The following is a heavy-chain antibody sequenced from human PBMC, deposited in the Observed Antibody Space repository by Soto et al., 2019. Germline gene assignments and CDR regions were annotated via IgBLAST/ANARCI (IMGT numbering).Heavy chain of an antibody. CDR2: ISGSGGST. CDR1: GFTFSSCA. CDR3: AKDGSSWYEGVWRGNED. D-gene: IGHD6-13*01. Sequence: EVQLLESGGGLVQPGGSLRLSCAASGFTFSSCAINWVRQAPGMGLEWVSGISGSGGSTYYADSVKGRFTISRDNSKNTGWLQMNSLRAEDTAVYYCAKDGSSWYEGVWRGNEDWGQGTLVTVSS. V-gene: IGHV3-23*01. J-gene: IGHJ4*02.